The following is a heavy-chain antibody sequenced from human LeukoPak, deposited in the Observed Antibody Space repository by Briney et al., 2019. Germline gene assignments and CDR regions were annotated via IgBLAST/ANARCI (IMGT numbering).Heavy chain of an antibody. CDR1: GFTFNNYA. Sequence: GGSLRLSCAASGFTFNNYAMSWVRQAPGKGLEWVSAISGSGGTYYADSVKGRFIISRDNSKNTLYLQMNSLRAEDTAIYYCAKPPSVGNLKYWGQGTLVTVSS. J-gene: IGHJ4*02. V-gene: IGHV3-23*01. D-gene: IGHD4-23*01. CDR2: ISGSGGT. CDR3: AKPPSVGNLKY.